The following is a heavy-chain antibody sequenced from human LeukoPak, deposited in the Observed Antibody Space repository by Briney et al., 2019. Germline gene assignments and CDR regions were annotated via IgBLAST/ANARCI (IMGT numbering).Heavy chain of an antibody. J-gene: IGHJ4*02. CDR2: ISSSSYI. CDR3: ASLSSGWLGEYFDY. Sequence: KSGGSLRLSCAASGFTFSSYSMNWVRQAPGKGLGWVSSISSSSYIYYADSVKGRFTISRDNAKNSLYLQMNSLRAEDTAVYYCASLSSGWLGEYFDYWGQGTLVTVSS. CDR1: GFTFSSYS. D-gene: IGHD6-19*01. V-gene: IGHV3-21*01.